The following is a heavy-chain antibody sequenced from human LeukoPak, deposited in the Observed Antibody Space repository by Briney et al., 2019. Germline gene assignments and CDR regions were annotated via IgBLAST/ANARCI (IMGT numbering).Heavy chain of an antibody. Sequence: GGSLRLSCAASGFTVSSNYMSWVRQAPGKGLEWVSVIYSGGSTYYADSVKGRFTISRDNSKNTLYLQMNSLRAEDTAVYYCAREKQWLVQVNDYWGQGTLVTVSS. CDR2: IYSGGST. V-gene: IGHV3-53*01. D-gene: IGHD6-19*01. J-gene: IGHJ4*02. CDR1: GFTVSSNY. CDR3: AREKQWLVQVNDY.